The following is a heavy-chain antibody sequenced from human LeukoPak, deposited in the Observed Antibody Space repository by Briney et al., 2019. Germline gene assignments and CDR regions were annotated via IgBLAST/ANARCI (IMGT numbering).Heavy chain of an antibody. CDR3: ARDQGYYGSGSYYGGEFDY. CDR2: IKQDGSEK. J-gene: IGHJ4*02. Sequence: GGSLRLSCAASGSTFSSYWMSWVRQAPGKGLEWVANIKQDGSEKYYVDSVKGRFTISRDNAKNSLYLQMNSLRAEDTAVYYCARDQGYYGSGSYYGGEFDYWGQGTLVTASS. V-gene: IGHV3-7*01. CDR1: GSTFSSYW. D-gene: IGHD3-10*01.